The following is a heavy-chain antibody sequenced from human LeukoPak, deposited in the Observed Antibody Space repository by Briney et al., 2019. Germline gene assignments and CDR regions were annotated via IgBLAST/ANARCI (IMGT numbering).Heavy chain of an antibody. CDR3: AKNPGVFDY. CDR2: IRYDGSNK. V-gene: IGHV3-30*02. Sequence: GGSLRLSCAATGFTLSGHSMNWVRQAPGKGLEWVAFIRYDGSNKYYADSVKGRFTISRDNSKNTLYLQMNSLRAEDTAVYYCAKNPGVFDYWGQGTLVTVSS. D-gene: IGHD7-27*01. CDR1: GFTLSGHS. J-gene: IGHJ4*02.